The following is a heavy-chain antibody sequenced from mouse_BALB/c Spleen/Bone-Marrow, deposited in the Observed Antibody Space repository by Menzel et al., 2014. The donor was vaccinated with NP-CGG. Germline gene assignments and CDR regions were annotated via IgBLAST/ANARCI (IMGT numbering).Heavy chain of an antibody. D-gene: IGHD4-1*01. Sequence: VQLQQSGPELVKPGASVKMPCKASGYTFTSYLMHWVKQRPGLGLEWIGYITPYNDDTKYNEKFKGKATLTSDKSSSTAYMELSSLTSEDSAVYYCARWGGTPYFDYWGQGTTLTVSS. J-gene: IGHJ2*01. CDR3: ARWGGTPYFDY. CDR2: ITPYNDDT. V-gene: IGHV1-14*01. CDR1: GYTFTSYL.